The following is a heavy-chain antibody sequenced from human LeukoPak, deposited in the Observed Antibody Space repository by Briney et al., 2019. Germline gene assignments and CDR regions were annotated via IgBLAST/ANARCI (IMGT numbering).Heavy chain of an antibody. CDR2: IKQDGTEE. CDR3: VRDGGNYSDY. Sequence: GGSLRLSCAASGFTFSNYWMSWVRQAPVKGLEWVANIKQDGTEEYYLDSVRGRFAVSRDNAKNSLSLQMNSLRAEDTAVYYCVRDGGNYSDYWGQGTLVTVSS. CDR1: GFTFSNYW. D-gene: IGHD1-26*01. V-gene: IGHV3-7*01. J-gene: IGHJ4*02.